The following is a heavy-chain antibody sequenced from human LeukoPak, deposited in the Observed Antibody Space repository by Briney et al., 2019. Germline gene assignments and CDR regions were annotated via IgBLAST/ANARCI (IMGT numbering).Heavy chain of an antibody. CDR2: ISGSGDTT. Sequence: GGSLRLSCAASAFTFSSYSMSWVRQAPGKGLEWVSLISGSGDTTNYADSVKGRFTISRDNSKNTLYLQMNSLGADDTAVYYCAKAFQSGWEGDAFAFWGQGTLVTVSS. V-gene: IGHV3-23*01. D-gene: IGHD1-26*01. CDR1: AFTFSSYS. CDR3: AKAFQSGWEGDAFAF. J-gene: IGHJ3*01.